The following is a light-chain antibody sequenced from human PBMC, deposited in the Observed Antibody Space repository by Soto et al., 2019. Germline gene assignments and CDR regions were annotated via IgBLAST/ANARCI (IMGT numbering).Light chain of an antibody. CDR1: IGDIRSYNR. J-gene: IGLJ1*01. Sequence: QSPRTQAASVSGSPGQSSTISCTGTIGDIRSYNRVSWYQQHPGKAPKLIIYEVTDRPSGVSNRFSGSKSGNTASLTISGLQAEEEAEYYCSSYTNINTRACVFGTGTKVTVL. CDR3: SSYTNINTRACV. V-gene: IGLV2-14*01. CDR2: EVT.